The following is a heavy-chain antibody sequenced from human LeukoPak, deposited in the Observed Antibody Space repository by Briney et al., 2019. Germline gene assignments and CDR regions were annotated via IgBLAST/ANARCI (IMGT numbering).Heavy chain of an antibody. V-gene: IGHV3-23*01. CDR2: ISGSGGST. CDR1: GFTFSSYA. D-gene: IGHD1-1*01. Sequence: GGSLRLSCAASGFTFSSYAMSWVRQAPGKGLEWVSAISGSGGSTYYADSVKGRFTISRDNSKTTLYLQMNSLRAEDTAVYYCATPIGSQLGSRDLFDYWGQGTLVTVSS. J-gene: IGHJ4*02. CDR3: ATPIGSQLGSRDLFDY.